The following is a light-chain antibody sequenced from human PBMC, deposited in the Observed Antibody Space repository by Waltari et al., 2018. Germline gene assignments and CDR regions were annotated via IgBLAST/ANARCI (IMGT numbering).Light chain of an antibody. Sequence: QSALTQPPSVSAAPGQKVTISCSGSSTDIGVSFVSWYQHPPGIAPNLLIYDKQGPPHGIPDRCAGSKFGTSATLAITGLQTGDEADYYCKTWNPTLSAVVFGGGTKLTVL. J-gene: IGLJ3*02. CDR1: STDIGVSF. CDR2: DKQ. V-gene: IGLV1-51*01. CDR3: KTWNPTLSAVV.